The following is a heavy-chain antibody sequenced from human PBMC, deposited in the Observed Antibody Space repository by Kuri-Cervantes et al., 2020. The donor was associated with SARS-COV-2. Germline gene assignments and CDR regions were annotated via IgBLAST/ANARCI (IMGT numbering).Heavy chain of an antibody. CDR2: ISSSSSYI. J-gene: IGHJ2*01. V-gene: IGHV3-21*01. CDR3: ARAPQGRYCSSTSCPIVRYFDL. D-gene: IGHD2-2*01. Sequence: GGSLRLSCAASGFTFSSYSMNWVRQAPGKGLEWVSSISSSSSYIYYADSVKGRFTISRDNAKNSLYLQMNSLRAEDTAVYYCARAPQGRYCSSTSCPIVRYFDLWGRGTLVTVSS. CDR1: GFTFSSYS.